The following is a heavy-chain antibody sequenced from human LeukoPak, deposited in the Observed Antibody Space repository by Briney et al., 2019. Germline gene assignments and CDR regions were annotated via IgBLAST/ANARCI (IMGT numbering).Heavy chain of an antibody. Sequence: GGSLRLSCAVSGFTFGNYGMHWVRQAPGKGLEWVALISYDGSSEYYAGSVKGRFTISRENAKNSLYLQMNSLRAGDTAVYYCARDGDRTGSWYFDLWGRGTLVTVSS. CDR2: ISYDGSSE. CDR3: ARDGDRTGSWYFDL. CDR1: GFTFGNYG. J-gene: IGHJ2*01. D-gene: IGHD1-14*01. V-gene: IGHV3-33*08.